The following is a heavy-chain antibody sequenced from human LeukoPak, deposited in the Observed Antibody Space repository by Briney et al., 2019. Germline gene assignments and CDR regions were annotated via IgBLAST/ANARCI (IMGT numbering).Heavy chain of an antibody. J-gene: IGHJ6*03. V-gene: IGHV3-48*04. CDR2: ISSSSSTI. Sequence: GGSLRLSCAASGFTFSSYSMNWVRQAPGKGLEWVSYISSSSSTIYYADPVKGRFTISRDNAKNSLYLQMNSLRAEDTAVYYCARDGEARQLRDYYYYYMDVWGKGTTVTVSS. CDR3: ARDGEARQLRDYYYYYMDV. D-gene: IGHD2-2*01. CDR1: GFTFSSYS.